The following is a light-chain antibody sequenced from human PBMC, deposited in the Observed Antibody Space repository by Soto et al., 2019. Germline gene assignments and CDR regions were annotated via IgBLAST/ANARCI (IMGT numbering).Light chain of an antibody. Sequence: QSVLTQPPSVSGAPGQRVTISCTGNTSNIAAGYDVHWYQQLPGTAPKLLIYGNINRPSGVPDRFSGSKSGTSASLAITGLQAEDEADYYCQSYDSRLSGSVFGGGTKLTVL. CDR3: QSYDSRLSGSV. J-gene: IGLJ2*01. CDR2: GNI. CDR1: TSNIAAGYD. V-gene: IGLV1-40*01.